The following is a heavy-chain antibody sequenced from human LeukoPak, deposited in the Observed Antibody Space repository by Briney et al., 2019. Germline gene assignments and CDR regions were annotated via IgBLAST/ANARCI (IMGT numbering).Heavy chain of an antibody. J-gene: IGHJ4*02. CDR2: IIPIFGTA. Sequence: SVKVSCKASGGTFSSYAISWVRQAPGQGLEWMGGIIPIFGTANYAQKFQGRVTITADESTSTAYMELSSLRSEDTAVYYCARGPGKTGTRARPFDYWGQGTLVTVSS. CDR3: ARGPGKTGTRARPFDY. D-gene: IGHD1-7*01. CDR1: GGTFSSYA. V-gene: IGHV1-69*01.